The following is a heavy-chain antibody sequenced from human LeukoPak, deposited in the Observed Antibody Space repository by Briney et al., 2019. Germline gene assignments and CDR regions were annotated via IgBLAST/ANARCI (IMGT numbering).Heavy chain of an antibody. D-gene: IGHD1-26*01. Sequence: ASVKVSCKASGGTFSSYAISWVRQAPGQGLEWMGGIIPIFGTANYAQKFQGRVTITADESTSTAYMELSSLRSEDTAVYYCARDLYCGSYSTFVYWGQGTLVTVSS. CDR3: ARDLYCGSYSTFVY. V-gene: IGHV1-69*01. J-gene: IGHJ4*02. CDR2: IIPIFGTA. CDR1: GGTFSSYA.